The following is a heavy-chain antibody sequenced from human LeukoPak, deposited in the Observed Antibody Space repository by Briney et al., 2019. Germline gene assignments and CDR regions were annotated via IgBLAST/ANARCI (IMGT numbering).Heavy chain of an antibody. CDR3: ARDGMTYGRHFDY. J-gene: IGHJ4*02. Sequence: GGSLRLSCAASGFTFTNYWMHWVRPVSGKGLVWVSRINSDGSGTRYADFVKGRFTISRDNAKSTVYLQMNSLRTDDTAVYYCARDGMTYGRHFDYWGQGILVTVSS. CDR2: INSDGSGT. CDR1: GFTFTNYW. V-gene: IGHV3-74*01. D-gene: IGHD3-10*01.